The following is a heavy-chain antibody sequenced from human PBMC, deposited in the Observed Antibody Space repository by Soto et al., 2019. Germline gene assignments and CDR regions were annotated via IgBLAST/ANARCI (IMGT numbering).Heavy chain of an antibody. CDR2: ISGGGTSP. Sequence: PGGSLRLSCAAPGFTFSNYGMNWVRQAPGKGLEWVSAISGGGTSPHYAGSVKGRFTISRDNSKNTLYLQMNSLRADDTALYFCLMSGIVATMRTFSWFDSWGQGTLVTVSS. CDR1: GFTFSNYG. CDR3: LMSGIVATMRTFSWFDS. J-gene: IGHJ5*01. D-gene: IGHD2-2*01. V-gene: IGHV3-23*01.